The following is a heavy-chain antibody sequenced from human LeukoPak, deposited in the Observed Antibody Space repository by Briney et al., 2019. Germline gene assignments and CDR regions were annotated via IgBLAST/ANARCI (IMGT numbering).Heavy chain of an antibody. CDR3: ARMTFYLKLDY. J-gene: IGHJ4*02. CDR1: GGSISSGSYY. Sequence: PSQTLSLTCTVSGGSISSGSYYWSWIRQPAGKGLEWIGRIYTSGSTNYNPSFKSRVTISVDTSKNQFSLKLSSVTAADTAVYYCARMTFYLKLDYWGQGTLVTVSS. V-gene: IGHV4-61*02. D-gene: IGHD2/OR15-2a*01. CDR2: IYTSGST.